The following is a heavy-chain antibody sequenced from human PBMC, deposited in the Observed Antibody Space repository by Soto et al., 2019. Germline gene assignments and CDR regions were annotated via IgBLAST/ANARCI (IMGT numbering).Heavy chain of an antibody. Sequence: PGESLKISCKGSGYSFTSYWISWVCQMPGKGLEWMGRIDPSDSYTNYSPSFQGHVTISADKSISTAYLQWSSLKASDTAMYYCAIRGCSSTSCRPSYYYYGMDVWGQGTTVTVYS. CDR2: IDPSDSYT. D-gene: IGHD2-2*01. CDR3: AIRGCSSTSCRPSYYYYGMDV. V-gene: IGHV5-10-1*01. J-gene: IGHJ6*02. CDR1: GYSFTSYW.